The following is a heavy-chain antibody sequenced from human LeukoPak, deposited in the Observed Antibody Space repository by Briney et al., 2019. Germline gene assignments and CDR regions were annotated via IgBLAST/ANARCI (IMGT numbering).Heavy chain of an antibody. Sequence: SQTLSLTCTVSGGSISSGGYSWSWIRQHPGKGLEWIGYTYYSGSTYYNPSLKSRVTISVDTSKNQFSLKLSSVTAADTAVYYCARDPFRYGLGYWGQGTLVTVSS. CDR1: GGSISSGGYS. CDR3: ARDPFRYGLGY. D-gene: IGHD5-18*01. CDR2: TYYSGST. J-gene: IGHJ4*02. V-gene: IGHV4-31*03.